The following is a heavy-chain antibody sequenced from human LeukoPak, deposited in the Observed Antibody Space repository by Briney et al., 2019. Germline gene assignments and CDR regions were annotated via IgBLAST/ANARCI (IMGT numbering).Heavy chain of an antibody. CDR3: AKDSATYYKGFDY. CDR1: GFTFSSYA. D-gene: IGHD1-26*01. Sequence: PGGSLRLSCAASGFTFSSYAMSWVRQAPGKGLEWVSTISGGGGSTYYADSVKGRFTLSRDNSKHTLYLQMNSLRDEDPDVCYCAKDSATYYKGFDYWAQGPLVTVSS. J-gene: IGHJ4*02. CDR2: ISGGGGST. V-gene: IGHV3-23*01.